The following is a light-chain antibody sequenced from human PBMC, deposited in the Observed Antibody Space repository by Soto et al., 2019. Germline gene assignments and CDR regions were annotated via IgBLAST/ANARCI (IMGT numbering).Light chain of an antibody. CDR3: AAWDDSLNGRHV. J-gene: IGLJ1*01. V-gene: IGLV1-44*01. CDR1: RSNIGSNS. CDR2: SNN. Sequence: QSVLTQPPSASGTPGQRVTISCSGDRSNIGSNSVNWYQQLPGTAPKLLIYSNNQRPSGVPDRFSGSKSGTSASLAISGLQSEDEADYYCAAWDDSLNGRHVFGTGTKVTVL.